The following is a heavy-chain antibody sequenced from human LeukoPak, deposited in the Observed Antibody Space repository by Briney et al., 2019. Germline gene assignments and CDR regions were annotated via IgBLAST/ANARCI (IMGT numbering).Heavy chain of an antibody. D-gene: IGHD2-21*01. Sequence: GGSLTLSCAASGFTFTDSWMSWVRQAPGKGLEWVGRIKSKTDGGTTDYAAPVKGRFTISRDDSKNTLYLQMNSLKTEDTAVYYCTTIPTRADIWGQGTMVTVSS. J-gene: IGHJ3*02. CDR2: IKSKTDGGTT. CDR3: TTIPTRADI. V-gene: IGHV3-15*01. CDR1: GFTFTDSW.